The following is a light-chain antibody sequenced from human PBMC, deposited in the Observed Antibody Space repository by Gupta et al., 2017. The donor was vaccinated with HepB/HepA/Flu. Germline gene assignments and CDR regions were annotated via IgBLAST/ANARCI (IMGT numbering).Light chain of an antibody. J-gene: IGKJ4*01. CDR2: DVS. CDR1: HDINYF. V-gene: IGKV1-33*01. CDR3: QQYDYLVS. Sequence: DIRLTQSPTSLSASVGDRVTITCQASHDINYFLNWFQQTPGKAPKLLIYDVSTLGTGVPSRFSGSRAGTDFTLTTTSLEPEDIVAFYCQQYDYLVSFGGGTKVDIK.